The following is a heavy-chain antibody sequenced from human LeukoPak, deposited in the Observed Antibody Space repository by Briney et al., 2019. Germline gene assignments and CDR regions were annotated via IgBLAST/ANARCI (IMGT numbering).Heavy chain of an antibody. CDR2: IYYSGST. CDR3: ARGKVWVTIFGVVRYYFDY. V-gene: IGHV4-31*03. Sequence: SETLSLTCSVSGGSISNGGYHWSWIRQHPGKGLEWIGFIYYSGSTYYNPSLKSRVTISVDTSKNQFSLKLSSVTAADTAVYYYARGKVWVTIFGVVRYYFDYWGQGTLVTVSS. D-gene: IGHD3-3*01. CDR1: GGSISNGGYH. J-gene: IGHJ4*02.